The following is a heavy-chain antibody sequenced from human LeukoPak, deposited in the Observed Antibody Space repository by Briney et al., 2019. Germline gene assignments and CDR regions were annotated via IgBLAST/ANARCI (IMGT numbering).Heavy chain of an antibody. Sequence: ASVKVSCKASGYTFTSYGISWVRQATGQGLEWMGWISAYNGNTNYAQKLQGRVTMTTDTSTSTAYMELRSLRSDDTAVYYCARDRYYGSGSWYAFDIWGQGTMVTVSS. CDR2: ISAYNGNT. CDR1: GYTFTSYG. CDR3: ARDRYYGSGSWYAFDI. J-gene: IGHJ3*02. V-gene: IGHV1-18*01. D-gene: IGHD3-10*01.